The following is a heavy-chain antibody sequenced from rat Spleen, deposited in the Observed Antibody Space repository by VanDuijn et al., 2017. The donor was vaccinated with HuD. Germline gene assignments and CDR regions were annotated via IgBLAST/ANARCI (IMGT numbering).Heavy chain of an antibody. CDR2: IWTGGST. Sequence: QVQLKESGPGLVQPSQTLSLTCTVSGFSLTSNSVSWVRQPPGKGLEWMGAIWTGGSTDYNSGLKSRLSISRDTSKNQVFLKMNSLQTDDTGTYYCTIHPRYWGQGVMVTVSS. CDR3: TIHPRY. J-gene: IGHJ2*01. V-gene: IGHV2-1*01. CDR1: GFSLTSNS. D-gene: IGHD3-1*01.